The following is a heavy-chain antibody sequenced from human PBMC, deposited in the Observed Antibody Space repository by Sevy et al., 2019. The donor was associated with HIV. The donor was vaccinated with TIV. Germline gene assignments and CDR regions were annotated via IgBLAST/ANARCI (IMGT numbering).Heavy chain of an antibody. V-gene: IGHV1-24*01. CDR3: ATTKDYYDTSGYPFDS. CDR2: FDPEDGET. CDR1: GYTLSQLS. D-gene: IGHD3-22*01. Sequence: ASVKVSCKVSGYTLSQLSMHWVRQAPGKGLEWMGRFDPEDGETIFAQKFQGRVTMTEDTSTDTAYMELSRLRSEDTAVYYCATTKDYYDTSGYPFDSWGQGTLVTVSS. J-gene: IGHJ4*02.